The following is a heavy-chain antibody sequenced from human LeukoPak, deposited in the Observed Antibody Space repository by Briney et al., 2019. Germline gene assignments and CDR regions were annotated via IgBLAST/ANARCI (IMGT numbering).Heavy chain of an antibody. V-gene: IGHV3-20*04. J-gene: IGHJ4*02. CDR2: INWNGGST. Sequence: PGGSLRLSCAASGFTFDDYGMGWVRQAPGKGLEWVSGINWNGGSTGYANSVRGRFTISRDNSKNTLYLQMGSLRAEDMAVYYCAREGVRGCSSTSCYSDYWGQGTLVTVSS. D-gene: IGHD2-2*01. CDR1: GFTFDDYG. CDR3: AREGVRGCSSTSCYSDY.